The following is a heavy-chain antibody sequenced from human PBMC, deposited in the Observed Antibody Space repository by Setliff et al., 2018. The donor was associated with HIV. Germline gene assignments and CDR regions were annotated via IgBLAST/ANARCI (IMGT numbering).Heavy chain of an antibody. CDR2: INRDGSRT. CDR3: HSGYDTEEQSYFDY. J-gene: IGHJ4*02. Sequence: PGGSLRLSCAASGFTFSSYWIHWVRQAPGKGLVWVSRINRDGSRTTYADSVKDRFTISRDNAKNTLYLQMNSLRAEDTGVYYCHSGYDTEEQSYFDYWGQGALVTVSS. D-gene: IGHD5-12*01. CDR1: GFTFSSYW. V-gene: IGHV3-74*01.